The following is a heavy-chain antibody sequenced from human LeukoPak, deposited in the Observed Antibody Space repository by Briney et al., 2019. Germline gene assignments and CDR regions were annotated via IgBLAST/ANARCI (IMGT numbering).Heavy chain of an antibody. CDR2: ICSTSSTI. CDR3: ARSGGFDY. J-gene: IGHJ4*02. CDR1: GFTFSIYT. Sequence: GGCLRLSCGASGFTFSIYTMNWVRQAPGKGLEWVSSICSTSSTISYADSVKGRFTISRDNAKNSLYLQMNSLRDEDTAVYYCARSGGFDYWGQGTLATFSS. D-gene: IGHD3-16*01. V-gene: IGHV3-48*02.